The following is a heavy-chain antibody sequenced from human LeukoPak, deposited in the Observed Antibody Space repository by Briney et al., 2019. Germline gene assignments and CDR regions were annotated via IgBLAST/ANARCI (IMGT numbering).Heavy chain of an antibody. CDR2: MNPNSGNT. CDR1: GYTFTSYD. D-gene: IGHD2-2*01. CDR3: ARVVTPRYCSSTTCYWKGWFDP. V-gene: IGHV1-8*03. Sequence: ASVKVSCKDSGYTFTSYDINWVRQATGQGLEWMGWMNPNSGNTGYAQKFQGRVTITADESTGTAYMELSSLRSEDTAVYYCARVVTPRYCSSTTCYWKGWFDPWGQGTLVTVSS. J-gene: IGHJ5*02.